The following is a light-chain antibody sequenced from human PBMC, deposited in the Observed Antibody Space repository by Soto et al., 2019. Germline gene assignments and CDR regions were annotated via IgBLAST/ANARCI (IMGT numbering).Light chain of an antibody. CDR1: QSVSSSY. CDR2: GAS. Sequence: ILLSQSPGTLSLSPEERATLSCRTLQSVSSSYLACYQQKPGQAPRLLIYGASSRATGITDRFSGSGSGTDFTLTISRLEPEDFAVYYCQQYGSSPLTFGGGTKVDIK. V-gene: IGKV3-20*01. CDR3: QQYGSSPLT. J-gene: IGKJ4*01.